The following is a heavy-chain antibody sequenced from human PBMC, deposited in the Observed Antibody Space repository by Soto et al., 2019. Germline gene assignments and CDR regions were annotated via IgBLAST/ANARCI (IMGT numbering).Heavy chain of an antibody. Sequence: SETLSLTCTVSCGSISSGDYYWSWIRQPPGKGLEWIGYIYYSGSTYYNPSLKSRVTISVDTSKNQFSLKLSSVTAADTAVYYCARISGYDSYYYYGMDVWGQGTTVTVSS. CDR1: CGSISSGDYY. V-gene: IGHV4-30-4*01. D-gene: IGHD5-12*01. J-gene: IGHJ6*02. CDR3: ARISGYDSYYYYGMDV. CDR2: IYYSGST.